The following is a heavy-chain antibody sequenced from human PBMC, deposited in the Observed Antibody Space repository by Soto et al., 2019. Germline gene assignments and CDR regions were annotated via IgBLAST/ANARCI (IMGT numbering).Heavy chain of an antibody. Sequence: QITLKESGPTLVKPTQTLTVTCTFSGLSFNSTGVAVGWIRQPPGRALEWLALVFWDNSQDYSPSLKSRLTITRDTSKNQVVLTMTNVAPADTATYFCALSGGNLVPPRRVRSVPLDYWGQGILVTVSS. CDR3: ALSGGNLVPPRRVRSVPLDY. V-gene: IGHV2-5*02. J-gene: IGHJ4*02. D-gene: IGHD2-2*01. CDR1: GLSFNSTGVA. CDR2: VFWDNSQ.